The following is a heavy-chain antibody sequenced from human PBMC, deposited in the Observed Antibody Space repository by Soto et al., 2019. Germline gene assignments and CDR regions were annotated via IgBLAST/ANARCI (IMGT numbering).Heavy chain of an antibody. J-gene: IGHJ4*02. V-gene: IGHV4-34*01. CDR2: INHSGST. CDR3: ARGGIVVVPAASVFDY. CDR1: GGSFSGYY. Sequence: QVQLQQWGAGLLKPSETLSLTCAVYGGSFSGYYWSWIRQPPGKGLEWIGEINHSGSTNYNPSLKSRVTISVDTSKNQFSLKLSSVTAADTAEYYCARGGIVVVPAASVFDYWGQGTLVTVSS. D-gene: IGHD2-2*01.